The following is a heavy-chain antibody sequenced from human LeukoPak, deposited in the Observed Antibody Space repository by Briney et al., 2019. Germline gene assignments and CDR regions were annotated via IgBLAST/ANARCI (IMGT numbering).Heavy chain of an antibody. CDR1: GFTFSSYG. D-gene: IGHD3-10*01. CDR3: ARGVPGGLDY. V-gene: IGHV3-13*04. Sequence: PGRSLRLSCAASGFTFSSYGMHWVRQVTGKGLEWVSGIGRAGDTNYLGSVKGRFTISRENAKNSLYLQMNSLRAGDTAVYYCARGVPGGLDYWGQGTLVTVSS. J-gene: IGHJ4*02. CDR2: IGRAGDT.